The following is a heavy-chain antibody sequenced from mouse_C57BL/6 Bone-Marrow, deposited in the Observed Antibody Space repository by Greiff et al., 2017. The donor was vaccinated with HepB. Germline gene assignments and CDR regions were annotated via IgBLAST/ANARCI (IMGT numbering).Heavy chain of an antibody. D-gene: IGHD1-1*01. J-gene: IGHJ1*03. CDR3: ARRDGSSSWYFDV. V-gene: IGHV2-2*01. Sequence: QVQLQQSGPGLVQPSQSLSITCTVSGFSLTSYGVHWVRQSPGKGLEWLGVIWSGGSTDYNAALISRLSISKDNSKSQVFFKMNSLQADDTAIYYCARRDGSSSWYFDVWGTGTTVTVSS. CDR1: GFSLTSYG. CDR2: IWSGGST.